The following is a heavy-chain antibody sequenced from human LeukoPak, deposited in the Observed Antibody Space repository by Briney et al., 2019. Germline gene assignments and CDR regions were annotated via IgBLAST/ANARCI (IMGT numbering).Heavy chain of an antibody. Sequence: SETLSLTCTVSGGSISSYYWSWIRQPPGRGVEWLGYISDAGSTNYSPSLESRVTISIDTSKNQFSLRLSSVTTADTAMYYCARVPLNWGPWYFDLWGPGTLVTVSS. V-gene: IGHV4-59*01. CDR1: GGSISSYY. CDR3: ARVPLNWGPWYFDL. D-gene: IGHD7-27*01. J-gene: IGHJ2*01. CDR2: ISDAGST.